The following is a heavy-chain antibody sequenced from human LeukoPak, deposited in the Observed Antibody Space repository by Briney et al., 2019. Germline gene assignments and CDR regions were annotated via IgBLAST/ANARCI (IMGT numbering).Heavy chain of an antibody. V-gene: IGHV3-23*01. Sequence: GGSLRLSCVASGVTLSIYPMSWLRQAPGEGLEWFSAISGSGGSTSYADSVKGRFTIYRDNSKNSLYLQMISLRAEDTAVYYCAKGPMGAQAYVDYWGQGTLVTVSS. J-gene: IGHJ4*02. CDR1: GVTLSIYP. CDR2: ISGSGGST. D-gene: IGHD1-26*01. CDR3: AKGPMGAQAYVDY.